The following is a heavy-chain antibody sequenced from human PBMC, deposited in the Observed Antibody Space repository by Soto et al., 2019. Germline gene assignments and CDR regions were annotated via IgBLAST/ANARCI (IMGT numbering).Heavy chain of an antibody. V-gene: IGHV3-30-3*01. D-gene: IGHD5-18*01. J-gene: IGHJ3*01. CDR3: ASLAPPRHKGYSYGYD. Sequence: QVQLVESGGGVVQPGRSLRPSCAASGFTFSSYAMHWVRQAPGKGLEWVAVISYDGSNKYYADSVKGRFTISRDNSKNTLYLQMNSLRAEDTAVYYCASLAPPRHKGYSYGYDWGQGTMVTVSS. CDR2: ISYDGSNK. CDR1: GFTFSSYA.